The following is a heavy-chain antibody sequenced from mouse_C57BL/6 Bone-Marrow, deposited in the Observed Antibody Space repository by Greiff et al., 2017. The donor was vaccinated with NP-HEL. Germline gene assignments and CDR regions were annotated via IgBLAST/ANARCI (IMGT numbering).Heavy chain of an antibody. V-gene: IGHV1-64*01. CDR1: GYTFTSYW. Sequence: VQLQQSGAELVKPGASVKLSCKASGYTFTSYWMHWVKQRPGQGLEWIGMIHPNSGSTNYNEKFKGKATLTVDKSSSTAYMQLSSLTSEDSAVYYCARDPTIVTRGFAYWGQGTLVTVSA. CDR2: IHPNSGST. CDR3: ARDPTIVTRGFAY. D-gene: IGHD2-5*01. J-gene: IGHJ3*01.